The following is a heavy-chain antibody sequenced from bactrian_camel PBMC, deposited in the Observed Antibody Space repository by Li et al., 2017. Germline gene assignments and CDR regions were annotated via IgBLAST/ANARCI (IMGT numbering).Heavy chain of an antibody. J-gene: IGHJ4*01. Sequence: DVQLVESGGGSVQAGGSLRLSCATSGVTFNRHMAWFRQAPGKGRAGIAAIASGSGVTYYADSVKGRFTISQDNAKNTVYLQMNSLKPEDTAMYFCAAGYGVGTRRWYVDDEYKYWGQGTQVTVS. CDR1: GVTFNRH. V-gene: IGHV3S40*01. CDR3: AAGYGVGTRRWYVDDEYKY. D-gene: IGHD5*01. CDR2: IASGSGVT.